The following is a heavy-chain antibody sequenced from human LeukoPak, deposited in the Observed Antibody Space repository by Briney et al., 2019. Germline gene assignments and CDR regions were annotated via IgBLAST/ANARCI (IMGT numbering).Heavy chain of an antibody. CDR2: IYYSGST. J-gene: IGHJ3*02. Sequence: PSETLSLTCTVSGGSISSGDYYWSWIRQPPGKGLEWIGYIYYSGSTYYNPSLKSRVTISVDTSKNQFSLKLSSVTAADTAVYYCARARSSGNAFDIWGQGTMVTVSS. CDR1: GGSISSGDYY. D-gene: IGHD3-10*01. V-gene: IGHV4-30-4*08. CDR3: ARARSSGNAFDI.